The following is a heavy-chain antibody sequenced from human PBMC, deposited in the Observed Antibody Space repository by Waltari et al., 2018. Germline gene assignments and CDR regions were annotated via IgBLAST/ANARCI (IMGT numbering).Heavy chain of an antibody. CDR1: GFTFSSYG. Sequence: QVQLVESGGGVVQPGGSLRLSCAASGFTFSSYGMHWVRQAPGKGLEWVAFIRYDGSNKYYADSVKGRFTISRDNSKNTLYLQMNSLRAEDTAVYYCARYPYGSGSYIDYWGQGTLVTVSS. V-gene: IGHV3-30*02. CDR3: ARYPYGSGSYIDY. D-gene: IGHD3-10*01. J-gene: IGHJ4*02. CDR2: IRYDGSNK.